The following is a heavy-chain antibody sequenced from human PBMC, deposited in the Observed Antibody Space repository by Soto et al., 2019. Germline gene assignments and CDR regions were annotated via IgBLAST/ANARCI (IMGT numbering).Heavy chain of an antibody. V-gene: IGHV3-23*01. CDR3: AKDGEYDSSGFLSY. Sequence: PGGSLRLSCAASGFTFSSYAMSWVRQAPGKGLEWVSAISGSGGSTYYADSVKGRFTISRDNSKNTLYLQMNSLRAEDTAVYYCAKDGEYDSSGFLSYWGQGSLVTVSS. CDR2: ISGSGGST. J-gene: IGHJ4*02. D-gene: IGHD3-22*01. CDR1: GFTFSSYA.